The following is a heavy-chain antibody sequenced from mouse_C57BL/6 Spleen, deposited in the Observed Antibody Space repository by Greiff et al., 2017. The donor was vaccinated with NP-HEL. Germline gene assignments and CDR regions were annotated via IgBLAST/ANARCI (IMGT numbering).Heavy chain of an antibody. CDR2: IDPETGGT. J-gene: IGHJ2*01. Sequence: VKLMESGAELVRPGASVTLSCKASGYTFTDYEMHWVKQTPVNGLEWIGAIDPETGGTAYKPKIKGRAILTTDKASSTAYMELRSLTSEDSAVYYCTREDYYGSLDYWGKGTTLTVSS. D-gene: IGHD1-1*01. CDR1: GYTFTDYE. V-gene: IGHV1-15*01. CDR3: TREDYYGSLDY.